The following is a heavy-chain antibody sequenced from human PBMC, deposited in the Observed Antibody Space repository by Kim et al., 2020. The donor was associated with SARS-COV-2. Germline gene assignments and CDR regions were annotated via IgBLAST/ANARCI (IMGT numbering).Heavy chain of an antibody. D-gene: IGHD1-26*01. V-gene: IGHV3-23*01. CDR2: ISENGAYT. CDR3: AKERIVSAFFDY. CDR1: GFSFSTYA. Sequence: GGSLRLSCAASGFSFSTYALSWVRQAPGKGLQWVSAISENGAYTYYTDSVKGRFTISRDNSKNTVYLQMNSLTAEDTALYYCAKERIVSAFFDYWGQGTL. J-gene: IGHJ4*02.